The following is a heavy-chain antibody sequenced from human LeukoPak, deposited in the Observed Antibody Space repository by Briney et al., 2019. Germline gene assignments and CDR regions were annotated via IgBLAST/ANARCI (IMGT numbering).Heavy chain of an antibody. V-gene: IGHV3-74*01. CDR2: VKGDGSHT. CDR3: VRDWDHFEFDS. J-gene: IGHJ5*01. Sequence: PGGSLSLSCAASGFTVTKYRMLWVRQTPGRRLVWGSRVKGDGSHTIYAESVKGQFTISTNNAKTTLYLQMKRLRAEATAVYSCVRDWDHFEFDSWGLGTLVTVSS. CDR1: GFTVTKYR. D-gene: IGHD3-9*01.